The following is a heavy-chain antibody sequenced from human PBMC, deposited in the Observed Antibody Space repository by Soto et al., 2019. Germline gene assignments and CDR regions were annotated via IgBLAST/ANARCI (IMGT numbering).Heavy chain of an antibody. J-gene: IGHJ3*02. CDR2: IYYSGST. CDR3: ARVNLNYYDNSGPTGAFDI. Sequence: QVQLQESGPGLVKPSQTLSLTCTISGGSISSGDYYWSWIRQPPGKGLEWIGYIYYSGSTYYNPSLKSRVTISVDTSKNQFSLKLSSVTAADTAVYYCARVNLNYYDNSGPTGAFDIWGQGTMVTVSS. CDR1: GGSISSGDYY. V-gene: IGHV4-30-4*01. D-gene: IGHD3-22*01.